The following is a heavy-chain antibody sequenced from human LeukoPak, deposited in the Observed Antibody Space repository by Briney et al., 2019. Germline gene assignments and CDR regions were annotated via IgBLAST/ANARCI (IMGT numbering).Heavy chain of an antibody. J-gene: IGHJ4*02. Sequence: SETLSLTCTVCGGSLSSSSYYWGWIRQPPGKGLEWIGSIYNSGSTYYNPSLKSRVTISVDTFKNHFSLKLSSVTGADTAVYYCARDGSLLWFGELFDYWGQGTLVTVSS. D-gene: IGHD3-10*01. V-gene: IGHV4-39*07. CDR3: ARDGSLLWFGELFDY. CDR1: GGSLSSSSYY. CDR2: IYNSGST.